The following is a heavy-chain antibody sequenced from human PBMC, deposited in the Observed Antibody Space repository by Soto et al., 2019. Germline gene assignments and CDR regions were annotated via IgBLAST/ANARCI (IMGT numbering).Heavy chain of an antibody. J-gene: IGHJ5*02. CDR1: GFNFSTYG. CDR3: GRDRSHYAGVGKIDP. V-gene: IGHV3-21*01. CDR2: ISSKGSYI. Sequence: GGSLRLCCAASGFNFSTYGMNWVRQAPGKGLEGVSSISSKGSYIYYTPSVKGRFTISRDNAKNSVYLQMNSLRAEDTAVYYCGRDRSHYAGVGKIDPWGQGTLVTVSS. D-gene: IGHD3-10*01.